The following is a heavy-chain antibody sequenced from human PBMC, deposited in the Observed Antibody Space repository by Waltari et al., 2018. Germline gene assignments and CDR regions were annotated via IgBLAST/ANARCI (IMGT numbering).Heavy chain of an antibody. CDR1: GFTFSSYS. V-gene: IGHV3-21*03. Sequence: EVQLVASGGGLVKPGGSLRLSCAASGFTFSSYSMNWVRQAPGKGLEWVSSISSSSSYIYYADSVKGRFTISRDNAKNSLYLQMNSLRAEDTAVYYCARVEGGYDWHYFDYWGQGTLVTVSS. J-gene: IGHJ4*02. CDR2: ISSSSSYI. D-gene: IGHD5-12*01. CDR3: ARVEGGYDWHYFDY.